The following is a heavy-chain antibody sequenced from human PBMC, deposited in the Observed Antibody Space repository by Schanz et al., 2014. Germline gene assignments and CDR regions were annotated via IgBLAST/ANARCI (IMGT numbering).Heavy chain of an antibody. CDR2: ITRQGTT. Sequence: QVQLVESGGGLVKPGGSLRLSCAASGLTFSDYYMNWVRQAPGRGLEWVSGITRQGTTYYGDFVRGRFSISRDLSSNTLYLQMNSLRADDSAIYYCAKDHPSSGWPAFDVWGQGTQVTVSS. V-gene: IGHV3-11*01. CDR1: GLTFSDYY. J-gene: IGHJ4*02. CDR3: AKDHPSSGWPAFDV. D-gene: IGHD6-19*01.